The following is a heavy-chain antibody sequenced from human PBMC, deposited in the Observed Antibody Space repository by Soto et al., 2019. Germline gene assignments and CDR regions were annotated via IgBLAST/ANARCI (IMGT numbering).Heavy chain of an antibody. D-gene: IGHD3-3*01. CDR3: ARDNILGILYGGMDV. Sequence: SETLSLTCTVSGGSISSCDYYWSWIRQPPVKGLEWIGYIYYSGGTYYNPSLKSRVTISVDTSKNQFSLKLSSVTAADTAVYYCARDNILGILYGGMDVWGQGTTVTVSS. J-gene: IGHJ6*02. CDR2: IYYSGGT. V-gene: IGHV4-30-4*01. CDR1: GGSISSCDYY.